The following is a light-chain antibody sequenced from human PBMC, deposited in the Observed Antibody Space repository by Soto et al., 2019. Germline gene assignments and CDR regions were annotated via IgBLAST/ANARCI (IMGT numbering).Light chain of an antibody. V-gene: IGLV2-8*01. Sequence: QLVLAQPPSASGSPGQSVTISCTGTSSDVGDNYVSWYQQHLGKAPKLIIYEVTLRPSGVPDRFSGYKSCNTASLTVAGLQADDEADYYCSAYAGSNTYVFGTGTKLTVL. CDR1: SSDVGDNY. CDR2: EVT. CDR3: SAYAGSNTYV. J-gene: IGLJ1*01.